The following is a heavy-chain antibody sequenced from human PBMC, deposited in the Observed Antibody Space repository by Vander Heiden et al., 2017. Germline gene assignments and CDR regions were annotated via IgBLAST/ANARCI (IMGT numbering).Heavy chain of an antibody. CDR1: VLTLSTYW. J-gene: IGHJ4*02. V-gene: IGHV3-74*01. Sequence: EVQLVESGGGLVQPGGSLRLSCAATVLTLSTYWMHWVRQAPGKGLVWVSRINSDGSSTNYADSVKGRFTISRDNAKNTLYLQMNSLRAEDTAVYYCARNLMGPTTVGYWGQGTLVTVSS. CDR3: ARNLMGPTTVGY. CDR2: INSDGSST. D-gene: IGHD1-26*01.